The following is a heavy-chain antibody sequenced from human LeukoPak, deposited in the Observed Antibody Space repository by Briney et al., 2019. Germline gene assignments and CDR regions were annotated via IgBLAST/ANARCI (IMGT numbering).Heavy chain of an antibody. J-gene: IGHJ6*02. CDR2: ISYDGSNK. CDR3: ARRFCSGGSCFSAYYSYYDMDV. V-gene: IGHV3-30-3*01. CDR1: GLTFSSYA. Sequence: GRSLRLSCAASGLTFSSYAMHWVRQAPGKGMEWVALISYDGSNKYCADSVEGRLTISRDNSKNTLYLQMNSLRAEDTAVYYCARRFCSGGSCFSAYYSYYDMDVWGQGTTVTVSS. D-gene: IGHD2-15*01.